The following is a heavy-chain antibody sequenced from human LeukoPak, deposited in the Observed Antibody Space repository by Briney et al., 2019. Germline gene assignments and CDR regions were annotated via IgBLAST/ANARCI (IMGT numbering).Heavy chain of an antibody. V-gene: IGHV4-34*01. CDR2: INHSGST. CDR3: ARGLGYGDYVPPGY. CDR1: GGSFSGYY. D-gene: IGHD4-17*01. Sequence: KPSETLSLTCAVYGGSFSGYYWSWIRQPPGKGLEWIGKINHSGSTNYNPSLKSRATISVDTSKNQFSLKLSSVTAADTAVYYCARGLGYGDYVPPGYWGQGTLVTVSS. J-gene: IGHJ4*02.